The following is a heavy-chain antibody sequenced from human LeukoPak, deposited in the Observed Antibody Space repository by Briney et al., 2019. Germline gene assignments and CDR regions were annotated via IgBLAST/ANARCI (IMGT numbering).Heavy chain of an antibody. CDR2: FDPEDGET. CDR1: GYTLTELS. CDR3: ATAISYSGSFRH. D-gene: IGHD1-26*01. V-gene: IGHV1-24*01. J-gene: IGHJ1*01. Sequence: ASVKVSCTVSGYTLTELSMHWERQAPGKGLEWMGGFDPEDGETIYAQKFQGRVTMTEDTSTDTAYMELSSLRSEDTAVYYCATAISYSGSFRHWGQGTLVTVSS.